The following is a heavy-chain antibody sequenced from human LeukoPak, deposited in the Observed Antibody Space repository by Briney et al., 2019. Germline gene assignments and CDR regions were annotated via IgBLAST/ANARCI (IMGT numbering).Heavy chain of an antibody. D-gene: IGHD5-12*01. Sequence: PGGSLRLSCAASGFTFSSYAMSWVRQAPGKGLEWVSGISGSGGSTYYADSVKGRSTISRDNSKNTLYLQMNSLRAEDTAVYYCAKRSGYDYWYFDYWGQGTLVTVSS. J-gene: IGHJ4*02. CDR3: AKRSGYDYWYFDY. V-gene: IGHV3-23*01. CDR2: ISGSGGST. CDR1: GFTFSSYA.